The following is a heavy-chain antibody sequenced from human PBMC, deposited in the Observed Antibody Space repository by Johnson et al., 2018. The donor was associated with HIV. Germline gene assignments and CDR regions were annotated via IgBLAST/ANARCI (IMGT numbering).Heavy chain of an antibody. D-gene: IGHD5-18*01. Sequence: EVQLVESGGGLVQPGGSLRLSCAASGFTFSSYAMSWVRQAPGKGLEWVSAISGSGGSTYYADSVKGRFTISRDNSKNTLYLQMNSLRAEDTAVYYCAKDLTWRIQLWNDAFDIWGQGTMVTVSS. CDR2: ISGSGGST. CDR1: GFTFSSYA. J-gene: IGHJ3*02. CDR3: AKDLTWRIQLWNDAFDI. V-gene: IGHV3-23*04.